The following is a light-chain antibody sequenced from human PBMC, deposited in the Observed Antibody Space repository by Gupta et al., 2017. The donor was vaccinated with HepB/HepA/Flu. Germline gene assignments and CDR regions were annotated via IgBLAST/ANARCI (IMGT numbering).Light chain of an antibody. V-gene: IGKV4-1*01. CDR3: QQYYSTSFT. Sequence: DIVMTQSPDSLAVSLDERATINCKSSQSVLYSSNNKNYLAWYQQKPGQPPKLLIYWASTRESGVPDRFSGSGSGTDFTLTISSLQAEDVAVYYCQQYYSTSFTFGPGTKVDIK. J-gene: IGKJ3*01. CDR2: WAS. CDR1: QSVLYSSNNKNY.